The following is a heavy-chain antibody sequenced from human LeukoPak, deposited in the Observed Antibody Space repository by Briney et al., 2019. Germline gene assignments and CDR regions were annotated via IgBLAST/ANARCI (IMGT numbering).Heavy chain of an antibody. D-gene: IGHD1-26*01. V-gene: IGHV3-15*01. Sequence: GGSLRLSCAASGLTFSSFAMRWVRQAPGKGLEWVARIKTKTDDGATDYSAPVKDRFTISRDDSKTTLYLQMNGLKTEDTAIYYCTTYVGATAYWGQGTLVTVSS. CDR1: GLTFSSFA. CDR3: TTYVGATAY. J-gene: IGHJ4*02. CDR2: IKTKTDDGAT.